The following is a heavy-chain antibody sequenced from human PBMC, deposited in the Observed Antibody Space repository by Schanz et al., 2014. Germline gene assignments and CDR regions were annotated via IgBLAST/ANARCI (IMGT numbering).Heavy chain of an antibody. CDR3: ARDGNQPLDA. V-gene: IGHV1-18*04. CDR1: GYNFNRHD. Sequence: QVQLVQSGPEVKKPGASVRLSCKASGYNFNRHDISWVRQAPGQGLEWMGWISGYNGKTIYLDNREERISMPPDTATSTAYMELRNLRSADTAVYYCARDGNQPLDAGGQGTLVTVSS. J-gene: IGHJ5*02. CDR2: ISGYNGKT. D-gene: IGHD2-2*01.